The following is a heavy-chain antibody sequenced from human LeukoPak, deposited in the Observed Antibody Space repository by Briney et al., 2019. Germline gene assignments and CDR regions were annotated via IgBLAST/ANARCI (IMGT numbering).Heavy chain of an antibody. V-gene: IGHV3-30*04. J-gene: IGHJ4*02. D-gene: IGHD5-24*01. CDR1: GFTFSNYA. Sequence: GGSLRLSCEVSGFTFSNYAVHWVRQAPGRGPEWVAVISHDDGSNTYYADSVKGRFTVSRDNSKNTLYLLMNSLRLEDTAMYFCARRDAYNLDYWGRGTLVTVSS. CDR2: ISHDDGSNT. CDR3: ARRDAYNLDY.